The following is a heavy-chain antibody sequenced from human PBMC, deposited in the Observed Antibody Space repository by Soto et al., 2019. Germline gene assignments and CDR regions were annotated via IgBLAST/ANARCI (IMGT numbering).Heavy chain of an antibody. Sequence: SETLSLTCTVSGGSISSYYWSWIRQPPGKGLEWIGYIYYSGSTNYNPSLKSRVTISVDTSKNQFSLKLSSVTAADTAVYYCARHRNSGDSSGYYYGAFDIWGQGTMVTVSS. CDR3: ARHRNSGDSSGYYYGAFDI. CDR2: IYYSGST. D-gene: IGHD3-22*01. CDR1: GGSISSYY. J-gene: IGHJ3*02. V-gene: IGHV4-59*08.